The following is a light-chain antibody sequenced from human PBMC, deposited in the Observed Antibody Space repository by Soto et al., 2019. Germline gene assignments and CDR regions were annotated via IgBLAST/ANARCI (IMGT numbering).Light chain of an antibody. Sequence: DIQMTQSPSTLSASVGDRVTITCRASQSISSWLAWYQQKPGKAPNLLIYKASNLESEVPSRFSGSGSGTEFTLTISSLQPDDFATYYCQQYKTYSRTFGQGTKVEIK. CDR2: KAS. V-gene: IGKV1-5*03. J-gene: IGKJ1*01. CDR1: QSISSW. CDR3: QQYKTYSRT.